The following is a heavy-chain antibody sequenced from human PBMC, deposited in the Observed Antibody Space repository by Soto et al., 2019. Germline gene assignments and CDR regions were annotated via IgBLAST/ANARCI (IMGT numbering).Heavy chain of an antibody. CDR2: VSGSGDRT. Sequence: GESLKISCAASGFTFTTFLMSWVRQAPGKGLEWVSSVSGSGDRTLYADSVKGRFTTSRDNSKNTLYLQMNTLKAEDTAVYYCAKRNCPETTLKTFDSWGQGTLVTVSS. D-gene: IGHD4-17*01. J-gene: IGHJ4*02. CDR3: AKRNCPETTLKTFDS. CDR1: GFTFTTFL. V-gene: IGHV3-23*01.